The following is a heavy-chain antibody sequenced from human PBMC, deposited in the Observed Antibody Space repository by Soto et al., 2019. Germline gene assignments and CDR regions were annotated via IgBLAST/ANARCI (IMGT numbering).Heavy chain of an antibody. D-gene: IGHD3-3*01. CDR1: GGSVSSGSYY. Sequence: SETLSLTCTVSGGSVSSGSYYWSWIRQPPGKGLEWIGYIYYSGSTNYTPSLKSRVTISVDTSKNQFSLKLSSVTAADTAVYYCARDRPFWSGFQPEFDPWGQGTLVTVSS. CDR3: ARDRPFWSGFQPEFDP. J-gene: IGHJ5*02. V-gene: IGHV4-61*01. CDR2: IYYSGST.